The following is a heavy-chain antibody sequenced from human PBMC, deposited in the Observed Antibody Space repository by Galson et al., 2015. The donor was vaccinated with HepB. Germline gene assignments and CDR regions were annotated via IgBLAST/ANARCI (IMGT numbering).Heavy chain of an antibody. J-gene: IGHJ5*02. CDR2: ISDSGDTT. D-gene: IGHD1-1*01. CDR3: AKDSVPLLSNWFDP. CDR1: GFTFENYA. Sequence: SLRLSCAASGFTFENYAMSWVRQAPGKGLEWVTAISDSGDTTHYAESVRGRFAISRDNYKSTLYLQMNSLRAEDTAVYYCAKDSVPLLSNWFDPWGQGTQVTVAS. V-gene: IGHV3-23*01.